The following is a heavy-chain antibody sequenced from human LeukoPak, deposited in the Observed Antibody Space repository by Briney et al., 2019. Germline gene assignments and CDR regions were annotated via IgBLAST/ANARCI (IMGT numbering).Heavy chain of an antibody. Sequence: PGGSLRLSCAASGFTFSSYGMHWVRQAPGKGLEWVAVIWYDGSNKYYADSVKGRFTISRDNSKNTLYLQMNSLRAEDTAVYYCARDRVLWFGESRGVFDYWGQGTLVTVSS. CDR1: GFTFSSYG. J-gene: IGHJ4*02. V-gene: IGHV3-33*01. CDR2: IWYDGSNK. CDR3: ARDRVLWFGESRGVFDY. D-gene: IGHD3-10*01.